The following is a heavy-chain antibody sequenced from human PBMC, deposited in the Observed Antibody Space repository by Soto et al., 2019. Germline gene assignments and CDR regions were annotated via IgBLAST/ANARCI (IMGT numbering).Heavy chain of an antibody. J-gene: IGHJ3*02. CDR2: IRADNGNT. CDR3: AGREMATIGSAFDI. CDR1: GYTFTSSA. Sequence: QVQLMQSGAEVKKPGASVKVSCKASGYTFTSSAISWVRQAPGQGLEWMGWIRADNGNTDYAEKFQGRVTITADESTSTAYMELSSLRSEDTAVYYCAGREMATIGSAFDIWGQGTMVTVSS. V-gene: IGHV1-18*01. D-gene: IGHD5-12*01.